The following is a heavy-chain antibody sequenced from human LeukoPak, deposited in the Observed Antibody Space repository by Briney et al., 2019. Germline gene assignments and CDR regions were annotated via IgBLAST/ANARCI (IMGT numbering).Heavy chain of an antibody. D-gene: IGHD2-8*02. CDR1: GGSISSNNYY. CDR3: ARDRPGDYFDY. J-gene: IGHJ4*02. Sequence: SETLSLTCTVSGGSISSNNYYWGWIRQPPGKGLEWIGSLYYSGSAYYNPSLKSRVTISFDTSKNQFSLNLTSVTAADTAVYYCARDRPGDYFDYWGQGTLVTVSS. CDR2: LYYSGSA. V-gene: IGHV4-39*07.